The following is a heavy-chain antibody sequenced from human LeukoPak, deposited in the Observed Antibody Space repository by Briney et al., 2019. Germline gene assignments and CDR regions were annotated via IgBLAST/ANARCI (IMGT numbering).Heavy chain of an antibody. CDR3: ARDSERGYYYMDV. J-gene: IGHJ6*03. Sequence: ASVTVSCKASGYTFTGYYMHWVRQAPGQGHEWMGWSNPNSGGTNYAQKFQDRVTITRNTSISTAYMELSRLRSDDTAVYYCARDSERGYYYMDVWGKGTTVTVSS. CDR1: GYTFTGYY. CDR2: SNPNSGGT. D-gene: IGHD3-10*01. V-gene: IGHV1-2*02.